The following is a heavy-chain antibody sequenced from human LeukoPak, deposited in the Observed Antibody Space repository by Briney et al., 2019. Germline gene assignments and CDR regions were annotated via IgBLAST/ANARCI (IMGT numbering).Heavy chain of an antibody. Sequence: ASVKVSCKASGGTFSSYAISWLRQAPGQGLEWMGRIIPIFGTANYAQKFQGRVTITTDESTSTAYMELSSLRSEDTALYYCARDARIGSHESFDYWGQGTLVTVSS. CDR3: ARDARIGSHESFDY. D-gene: IGHD2-2*03. CDR1: GGTFSSYA. V-gene: IGHV1-69*05. J-gene: IGHJ4*02. CDR2: IIPIFGTA.